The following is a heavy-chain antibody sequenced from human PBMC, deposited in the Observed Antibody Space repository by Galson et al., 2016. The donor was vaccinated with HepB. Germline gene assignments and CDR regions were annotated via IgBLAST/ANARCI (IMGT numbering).Heavy chain of an antibody. J-gene: IGHJ4*02. CDR2: IWYDGSNK. D-gene: IGHD1-26*01. CDR1: GFTFSSYG. V-gene: IGHV3-33*01. Sequence: SLRLSCAASGFTFSSYGMHWVRQAPGKGLEWVAIIWYDGSNKYYADSVKGRFTISRDNSKNTLYLQMNSLRAEDTAVYYCARESHRGSYYVLDYWGPGTLVTVSS. CDR3: ARESHRGSYYVLDY.